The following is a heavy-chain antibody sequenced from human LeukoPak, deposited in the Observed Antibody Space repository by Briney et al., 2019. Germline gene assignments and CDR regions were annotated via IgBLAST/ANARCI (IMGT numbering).Heavy chain of an antibody. CDR1: GFTFSSYA. J-gene: IGHJ3*01. D-gene: IGHD6-13*01. CDR2: FSATDGSA. CDR3: ARAKIAAAGTGAFDV. Sequence: GGSLRLACAASGFTFSSYAMTWVRQAPGKGLEWVSAFSATDGSAQYAESVEGRFTISRDNSKNTLFLQMNSLGAEDTAVYYCARAKIAAAGTGAFDVWGQGTLVAVSS. V-gene: IGHV3-23*01.